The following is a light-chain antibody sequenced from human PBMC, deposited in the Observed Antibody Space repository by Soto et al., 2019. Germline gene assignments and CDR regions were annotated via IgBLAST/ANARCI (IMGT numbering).Light chain of an antibody. V-gene: IGLV2-23*03. J-gene: IGLJ3*02. CDR2: EGS. CDR3: CSYAASSTFNWV. Sequence: QSVLTQPASVSGSPGQSITISCTGTSSDIGSYNLVSWYQQHPGKAPKVIIYEGSNRPSGVSNRFSASKSGNKASLTISWLQAEDEADYYCCSYAASSTFNWVFGGGTKLTVL. CDR1: SSDIGSYNL.